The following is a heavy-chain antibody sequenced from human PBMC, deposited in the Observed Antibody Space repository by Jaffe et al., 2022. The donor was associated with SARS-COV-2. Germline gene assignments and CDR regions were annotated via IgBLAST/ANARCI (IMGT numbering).Heavy chain of an antibody. V-gene: IGHV3-21*01. D-gene: IGHD6-6*01. CDR3: AEIAARGWYGLDV. CDR1: GFSFSSYT. CDR2: IDGSSSYI. Sequence: DVQLVESGGGLVRPGGSLRLSCAASGFSFSSYTMNWVRQAPGKGLEWVSSIDGSSSYIYYADSVKGRFTISRDNAKNSLYLQMNSLRAEDTAVYHCAEIAARGWYGLDVWGQGTTVTVSS. J-gene: IGHJ6*02.